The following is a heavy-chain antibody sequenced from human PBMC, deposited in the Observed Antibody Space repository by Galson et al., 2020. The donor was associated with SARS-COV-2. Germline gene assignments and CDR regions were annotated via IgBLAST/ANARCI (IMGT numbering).Heavy chain of an antibody. CDR3: ARLLDCSGGSCPHNWFDP. V-gene: IGHV4-34*01. J-gene: IGHJ5*02. D-gene: IGHD2-15*01. Sequence: SETLSLTCAVYGGSFSGYYWSWIRQPPGKGLEWIGEINHSGSTNYNPSLKSRVTISVDTSKNQFSLKLSSVTAADTAVYYCARLLDCSGGSCPHNWFDPWGQGTLVTVSS. CDR2: INHSGST. CDR1: GGSFSGYY.